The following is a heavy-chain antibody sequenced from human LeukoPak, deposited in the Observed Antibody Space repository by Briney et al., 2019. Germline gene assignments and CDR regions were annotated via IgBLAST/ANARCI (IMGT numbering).Heavy chain of an antibody. CDR1: GFTFSSYA. CDR3: VKGMTGDYWYFDL. Sequence: PGGSLRLSCSASGFTFSSYAMRWVRQAPGKGLEYVSVVSSNGDSTYYADSMKGRVTISRDNSKNTLYLQMSSLRAEDTAVYYCVKGMTGDYWYFDLWGRGTLVTVSS. D-gene: IGHD3-9*01. V-gene: IGHV3-64D*09. J-gene: IGHJ2*01. CDR2: VSSNGDST.